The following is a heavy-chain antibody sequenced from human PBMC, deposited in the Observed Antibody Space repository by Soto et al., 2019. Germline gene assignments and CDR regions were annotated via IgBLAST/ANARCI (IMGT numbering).Heavy chain of an antibody. Sequence: PGGSLRLSCRGSGFTFGDYAMSWFRQTPGRGLEWVTFIRSKTNGGTAAYAASVRGRFAVSRDDSDSIAYLQMNSLKTEDTAVYYCTRVRITILGVVMEDTFDIWGQGTMVTVSS. CDR2: IRSKTNGGTA. CDR3: TRVRITILGVVMEDTFDI. J-gene: IGHJ3*02. D-gene: IGHD3-3*01. V-gene: IGHV3-49*03. CDR1: GFTFGDYA.